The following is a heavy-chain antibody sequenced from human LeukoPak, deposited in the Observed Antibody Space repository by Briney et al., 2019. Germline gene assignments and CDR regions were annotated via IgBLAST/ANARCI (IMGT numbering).Heavy chain of an antibody. D-gene: IGHD6-13*01. Sequence: SETLSLTCTVSGGSFSSYYWSWIRQPPGKGLEWIGYIYYSGSTNYNPSLKSRVTISVDTSKNQFSLKLRYVTAADTAVYYCARQFDSSSWYNWFDPWGQGTLVTVSS. V-gene: IGHV4-59*08. CDR2: IYYSGST. CDR3: ARQFDSSSWYNWFDP. CDR1: GGSFSSYY. J-gene: IGHJ5*02.